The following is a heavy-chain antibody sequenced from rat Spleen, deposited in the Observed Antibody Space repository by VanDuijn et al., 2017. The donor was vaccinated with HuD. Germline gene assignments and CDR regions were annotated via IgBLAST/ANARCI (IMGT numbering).Heavy chain of an antibody. CDR1: GFTFSDYN. Sequence: EVQLVESGGGLVQPGRSLKLSCAASGFTFSDYNMAWVRQAPKKGLEWVATILYDDSSTYYRDSVKGRFTISRDNAKHTLYLQMDSLRSEDTATYYCARRTTAPDYWGQGVMVTVSS. CDR2: ILYDDSST. V-gene: IGHV5-7*01. J-gene: IGHJ2*01. D-gene: IGHD1-6*01. CDR3: ARRTTAPDY.